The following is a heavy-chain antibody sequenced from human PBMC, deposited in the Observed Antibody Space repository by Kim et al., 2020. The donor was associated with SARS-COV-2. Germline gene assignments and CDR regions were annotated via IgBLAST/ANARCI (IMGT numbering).Heavy chain of an antibody. CDR2: GSEK. J-gene: IGHJ4*02. Sequence: GSEKHFVDSVKGRFTISRDNAKNSLYLQMNSLRVEDTAVYYCASTQTFDYWGQGNLVTISS. CDR3: ASTQTFDY. V-gene: IGHV3-7*01.